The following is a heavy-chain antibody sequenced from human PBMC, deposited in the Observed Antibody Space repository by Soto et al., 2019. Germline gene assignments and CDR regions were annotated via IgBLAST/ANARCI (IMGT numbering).Heavy chain of an antibody. CDR1: XXXXTSYX. V-gene: IGHV1-18*01. J-gene: IGHJ4*02. Sequence: QVQLVQSGAXXKKXXXSVKXSCKXSXXXXTSYXXSWVRQAPGQGLEWMGWISAYNGNTNYAQKLQGRVTMTTDTSTSTAYMELRSLRSDDTAVYYCARGVGRSGWYYFDYWGQGTLVTVSS. D-gene: IGHD6-19*01. CDR2: ISAYNGNT. CDR3: ARGVGRSGWYYFDY.